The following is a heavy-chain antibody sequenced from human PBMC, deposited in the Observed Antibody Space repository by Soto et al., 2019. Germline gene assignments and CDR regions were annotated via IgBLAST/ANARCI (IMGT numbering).Heavy chain of an antibody. CDR3: AKHRRRYSSYFDY. CDR1: VFTFSSYA. V-gene: IGHV3-23*01. CDR2: ISGSGGST. J-gene: IGHJ4*02. Sequence: PGGSLRLSCAASVFTFSSYAMSWIRQAPGKGLEWVSAISGSGGSTYYADSVKGRFTISRDNSKNTLYLQMNSLRAEDTAVYYCAKHRRRYSSYFDYWGQGTLVTVSS. D-gene: IGHD5-18*01.